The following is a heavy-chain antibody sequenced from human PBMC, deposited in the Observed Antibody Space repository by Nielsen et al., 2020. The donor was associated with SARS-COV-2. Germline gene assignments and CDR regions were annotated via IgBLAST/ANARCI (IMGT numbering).Heavy chain of an antibody. CDR3: AREVTMVRGVIEDY. CDR2: IIPIFGTA. V-gene: IGHV1-69*13. Sequence: SAKASCKASGYTFTGYYMHWVRQAPGQGLEWMGGIIPIFGTANYAQKFQGRVTITADESTSTAYMELGSLRSEDTAVYYCAREVTMVRGVIEDYWGQGTLVTVSS. CDR1: GYTFTGYY. D-gene: IGHD3-10*01. J-gene: IGHJ4*02.